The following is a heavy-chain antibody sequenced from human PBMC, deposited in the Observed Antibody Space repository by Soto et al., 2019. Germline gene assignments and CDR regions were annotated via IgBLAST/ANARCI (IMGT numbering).Heavy chain of an antibody. CDR1: GFTFTSYG. CDR2: ISYDVSNK. V-gene: IGHV3-30*18. J-gene: IGHJ6*02. CDR3: AKDSERYYTVPRWGLDV. Sequence: QVQLVESGGGVVQPGRSLRLSCAASGFTFTSYGMHWVRQAPGKGLEWVAVISYDVSNKYYADSVKGRFTISRDNPKNTLYLQMNSLRAEDTAVYYCAKDSERYYTVPRWGLDVWGQGTTVTVSS. D-gene: IGHD3-22*01.